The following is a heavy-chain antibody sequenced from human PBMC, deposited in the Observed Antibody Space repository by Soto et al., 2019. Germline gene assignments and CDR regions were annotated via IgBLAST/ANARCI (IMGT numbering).Heavy chain of an antibody. J-gene: IGHJ3*01. D-gene: IGHD5-18*01. CDR3: ATLDTPFAFDV. Sequence: QVQLQESGPGLVKPSETLSLTCTVSGGSISSYYWSWLRQPPGKGLEWIAYMYYSGNTNYNPSLKSRVTMAVDTSKRQFSLKLRSVTAADTAVYYCATLDTPFAFDVWGQGAMVTVSS. V-gene: IGHV4-59*01. CDR2: MYYSGNT. CDR1: GGSISSYY.